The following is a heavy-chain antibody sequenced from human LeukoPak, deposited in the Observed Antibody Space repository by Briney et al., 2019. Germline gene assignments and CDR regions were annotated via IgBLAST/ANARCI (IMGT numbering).Heavy chain of an antibody. V-gene: IGHV4-39*01. CDR2: IYYSGNT. Sequence: SETLSLTCSVSGGSISSSSYYWGWIRQPPGKGLQWIGSIYYSGNTYYNASLKSQVSISIDTSKNQFSLRLTSVTAADTAVYYCARQTGSGLFILPGGQGTLVTVSS. CDR3: ARQTGSGLFILP. D-gene: IGHD3/OR15-3a*01. CDR1: GGSISSSSYY. J-gene: IGHJ4*02.